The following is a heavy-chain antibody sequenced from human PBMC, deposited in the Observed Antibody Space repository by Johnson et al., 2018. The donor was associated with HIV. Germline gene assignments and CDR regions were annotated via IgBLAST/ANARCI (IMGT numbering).Heavy chain of an antibody. CDR1: GFTFTNAW. V-gene: IGHV3-15*01. J-gene: IGHJ3*02. Sequence: MQLVESGGGLVKPGGSLRLSCAASGFTFTNAWMHWVRQAPGKGLEWVGRLKSRTDGETADYAAPVKGRFTISRDDSKNTLYLQMNSLKTEDTALYYCTTDVPGGPYYNAFDIWGQGTRVTVSS. CDR3: TTDVPGGPYYNAFDI. CDR2: LKSRTDGETA. D-gene: IGHD1-26*01.